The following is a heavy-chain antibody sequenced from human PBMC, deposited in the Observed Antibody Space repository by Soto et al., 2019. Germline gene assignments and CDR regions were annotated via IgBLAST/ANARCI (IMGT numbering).Heavy chain of an antibody. CDR2: IIPIFGTA. V-gene: IGHV1-69*06. CDR1: GGTFSIYA. J-gene: IGHJ5*02. D-gene: IGHD6-13*01. CDR3: ARSGSSWYVDWFDP. Sequence: SVKVSCKAAGGTFSIYAISWVRQSAGQGLEWMGGIIPIFGTANYAQKFQGRVTITADKSTSTAYMELSSLRSEDTAVYYCARSGSSWYVDWFDPWGQGTLVTVSS.